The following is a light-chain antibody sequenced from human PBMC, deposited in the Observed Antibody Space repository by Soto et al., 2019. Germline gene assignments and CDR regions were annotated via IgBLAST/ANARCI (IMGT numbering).Light chain of an antibody. CDR3: AAWDDSLRDV. J-gene: IGLJ1*01. CDR2: RNN. CDR1: SSNSGSNY. V-gene: IGLV1-47*01. Sequence: QSVLTQPPSASGTPGQRVTISCSGSSSNSGSNYVYWYQQLPGTAPKRLIYRNNQRPSGVPDRFSGSKSGTSASLAISGLRSEDEAYYYCAAWDDSLRDVFGTGTKLTVL.